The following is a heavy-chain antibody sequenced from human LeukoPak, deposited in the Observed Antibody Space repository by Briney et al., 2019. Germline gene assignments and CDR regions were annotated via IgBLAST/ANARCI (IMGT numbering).Heavy chain of an antibody. CDR3: ARGNQQLVPYYFDY. CDR1: GGSFSGYY. J-gene: IGHJ4*02. V-gene: IGHV4-34*09. CDR2: IYYSGST. D-gene: IGHD6-13*01. Sequence: SETLSLTCAVYGGSFSGYYWSWIRQPPGKGLEWIGYIYYSGSTYYNPSLKSRVTISVDTSKNQFSLKLSSVTAADTAVYYCARGNQQLVPYYFDYWGQGTLVTVSS.